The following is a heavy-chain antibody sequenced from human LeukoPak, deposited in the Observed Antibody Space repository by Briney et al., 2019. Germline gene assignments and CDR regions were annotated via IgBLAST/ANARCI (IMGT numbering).Heavy chain of an antibody. CDR1: GGSISSSSYY. Sequence: PSETLSLTCTVSGGSISSSSYYWGWIRQPPGKGLEWIGSIYYSGSTYYNPSLKSRVTISVDTSKNQFSLKLSSVTAADTAVYYCARGIVVVPAAINYFDYWGQGTLVTVPS. J-gene: IGHJ4*02. D-gene: IGHD2-2*02. CDR3: ARGIVVVPAAINYFDY. CDR2: IYYSGST. V-gene: IGHV4-39*07.